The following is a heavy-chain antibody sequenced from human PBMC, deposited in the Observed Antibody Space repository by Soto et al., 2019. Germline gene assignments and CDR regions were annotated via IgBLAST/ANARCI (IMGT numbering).Heavy chain of an antibody. J-gene: IGHJ4*02. CDR2: VYYSGGA. D-gene: IGHD6-6*01. CDR1: GVSIHNSHSF. Sequence: SETLSLTCTVSGVSIHNSHSFWGWIRQPPGKGLEFIGTVYYSGGAHYNSSLKSRVTISVDTANNQFSLQLNSMTPEDTAVYYCARVDSIAARRGIDYWGQGTLVTVSS. V-gene: IGHV4-39*01. CDR3: ARVDSIAARRGIDY.